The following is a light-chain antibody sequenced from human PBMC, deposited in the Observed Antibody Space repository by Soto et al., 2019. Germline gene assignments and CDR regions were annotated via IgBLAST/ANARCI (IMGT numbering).Light chain of an antibody. CDR2: DVS. CDR1: SSDVGGYEY. V-gene: IGLV2-11*01. Sequence: QSALTQPRSVSGSLGQSVTISCTGTSSDVGGYEYVSWYQQHPGKAPKLMIYDVSKRPSGVPDRFSGSKSGNTASLTISGLQAEDEADYYCCSYAGSYTHYVFATGTKVTVL. CDR3: CSYAGSYTHYV. J-gene: IGLJ1*01.